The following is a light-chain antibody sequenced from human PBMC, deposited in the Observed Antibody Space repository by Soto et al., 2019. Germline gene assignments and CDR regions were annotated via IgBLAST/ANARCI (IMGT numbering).Light chain of an antibody. Sequence: EVVLTQSPATLSLSPGERATLSCRASESVFGYLAWYQHKPGQAPRLLIYDASNRTTGVPARFSGSGSGTDFTLTISSLEPEDFAVYYCQQRYRWPPITFGQGTRLDNK. V-gene: IGKV3-11*01. CDR3: QQRYRWPPIT. J-gene: IGKJ5*01. CDR1: ESVFGY. CDR2: DAS.